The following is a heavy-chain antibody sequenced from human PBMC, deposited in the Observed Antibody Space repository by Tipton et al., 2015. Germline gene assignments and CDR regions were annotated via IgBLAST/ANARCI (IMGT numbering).Heavy chain of an antibody. CDR1: GGSISNSDYY. D-gene: IGHD2-15*01. Sequence: GSLRLSCSVSGGSISNSDYYWGWIRQTPEKGLEWIGSIYYSGSTHYNPSLKSRVTISVDTSKNQFSLDLNSVTASDTAVYYCAANGTSGGFDPWGQGTVVSVSS. V-gene: IGHV4-39*01. J-gene: IGHJ5*02. CDR2: IYYSGST. CDR3: AANGTSGGFDP.